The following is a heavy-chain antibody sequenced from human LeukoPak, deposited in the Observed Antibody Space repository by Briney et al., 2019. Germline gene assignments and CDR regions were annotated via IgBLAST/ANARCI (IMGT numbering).Heavy chain of an antibody. J-gene: IGHJ6*03. V-gene: IGHV3-23*01. CDR3: ARGATYSSSWYHYYYYMDV. Sequence: GGSLRLSCAASGFTFSSYAMSWVRQAPGKGLEWVSAISGSGGSTYYADSVKGRFTISRDNSKNTLYLQMNSLRAEDTAVYYCARGATYSSSWYHYYYYMDVWGKGTTVTVSS. D-gene: IGHD6-13*01. CDR2: ISGSGGST. CDR1: GFTFSSYA.